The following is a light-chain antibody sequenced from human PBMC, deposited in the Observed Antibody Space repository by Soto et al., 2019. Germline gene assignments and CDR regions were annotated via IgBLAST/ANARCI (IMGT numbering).Light chain of an antibody. J-gene: IGLJ2*01. CDR3: SSYTSSSTLGV. CDR2: DVS. CDR1: SSDVGGYNY. V-gene: IGLV2-14*01. Sequence: QSALTQPASVSGSPGQSITISCTGTSSDVGGYNYVSWYQQHPGKAPKLMIYDVSNRPSGVSNRFSGSKSGNTASLTISGLQAEEEADDYCSSYTSSSTLGVFGGGTKLTVL.